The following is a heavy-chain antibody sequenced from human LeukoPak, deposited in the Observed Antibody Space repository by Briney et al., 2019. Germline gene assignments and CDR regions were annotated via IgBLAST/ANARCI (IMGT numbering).Heavy chain of an antibody. D-gene: IGHD6-19*01. CDR3: VKYIAVPGEQLLGDY. CDR1: GFIFSNYA. CDR2: INPRDGGT. V-gene: IGHV3-23*01. J-gene: IGHJ4*02. Sequence: GGSLRLSCAASGFIFSNYAMAWVRQAPGKGLEWVSGINPRDGGTVYADSVRGRFTISRDNSKYTLYLQMNSLRVEDTALYYCVKYIAVPGEQLLGDYGGQGTLVTVSS.